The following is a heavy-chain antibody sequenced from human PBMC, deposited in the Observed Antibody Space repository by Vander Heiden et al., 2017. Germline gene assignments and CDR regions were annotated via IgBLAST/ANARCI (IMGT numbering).Heavy chain of an antibody. V-gene: IGHV3-23*01. CDR2: ISGSGGST. D-gene: IGHD1-26*01. J-gene: IGHJ4*02. Sequence: EVQLLESGGGVIQHGGSLSTSCGASGFTFSSYAMTWVRQAPGKVLEWVSSISGSGGSTHYADSVKGRFTISRDNSKNTLDLQMNSLRAEDTAVYYCARTSGKYYFYYWGQGTPVTVSS. CDR1: GFTFSSYA. CDR3: ARTSGKYYFYY.